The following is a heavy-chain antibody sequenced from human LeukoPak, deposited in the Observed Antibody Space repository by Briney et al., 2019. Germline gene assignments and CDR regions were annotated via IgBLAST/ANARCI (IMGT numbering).Heavy chain of an antibody. D-gene: IGHD6-13*01. CDR3: ARDRRNIAAAGTGEAFDI. V-gene: IGHV3-74*01. CDR2: INSDGSST. CDR1: GFTFSSYW. J-gene: IGHJ3*02. Sequence: PGGSLRLSCAASGFTFSSYWMHWVRQAPGKGLVWVSRINSDGSSTSYADSVKGRFTISRDNAKNTLYLQMNSLRAEDTAVYYCARDRRNIAAAGTGEAFDIWGQGTMVTVSS.